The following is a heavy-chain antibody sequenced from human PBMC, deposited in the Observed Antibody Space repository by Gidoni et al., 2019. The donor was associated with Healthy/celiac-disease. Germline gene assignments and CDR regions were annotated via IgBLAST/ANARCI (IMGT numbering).Heavy chain of an antibody. D-gene: IGHD2-15*01. CDR2: IGTAGDT. J-gene: IGHJ6*02. Sequence: EVQLVDSGGGLVQPGGSLRLSCAASGFTFSSYDMHWVRQATGKGLEWVSAIGTAGDTYYPGSVKGRFTISRENAKNSLYLQMNSLRAEDTAVYYCARWGWFTNPYGMDVWGQGTTVTVSS. V-gene: IGHV3-13*01. CDR3: ARWGWFTNPYGMDV. CDR1: GFTFSSYD.